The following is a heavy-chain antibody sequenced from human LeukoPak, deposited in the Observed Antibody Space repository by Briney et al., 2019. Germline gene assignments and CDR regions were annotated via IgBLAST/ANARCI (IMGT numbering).Heavy chain of an antibody. D-gene: IGHD6-6*01. J-gene: IGHJ4*02. CDR2: INPNSGAP. CDR3: ARGRSTGRPPYDY. V-gene: IGHV1-2*02. CDR1: GYTFTGYS. Sequence: ASLKVSCKASGYTFTGYSLHWVRQAPGQGLECMGWINPNSGAPKHAQKFQGRVTMTRDTSINTAYMELTSLISDDTALYYCARGRSTGRPPYDYWGQGTLVTVSS.